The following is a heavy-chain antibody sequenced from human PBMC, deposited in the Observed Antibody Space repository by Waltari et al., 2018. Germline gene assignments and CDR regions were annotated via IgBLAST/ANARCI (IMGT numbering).Heavy chain of an antibody. CDR1: EYTFTSSY. CDR3: ALDTGALWMDV. CDR2: INPSGGST. J-gene: IGHJ6*02. D-gene: IGHD2-21*01. Sequence: QVQLVQSGAEVKKPGASVKISCKTSEYTFTSSYIHWVRQAPGQGLEWMGIINPSGGSTISAQKFQSRVTMTRDTSTSTVYMELSSLRSEDTAVYYCALDTGALWMDVWGQGTTVTVSS. V-gene: IGHV1-46*01.